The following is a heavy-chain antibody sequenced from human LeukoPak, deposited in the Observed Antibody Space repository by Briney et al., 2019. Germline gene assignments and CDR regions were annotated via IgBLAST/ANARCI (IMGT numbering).Heavy chain of an antibody. J-gene: IGHJ6*04. V-gene: IGHV1-3*01. D-gene: IGHD3-10*01. CDR2: INAGNGNT. CDR1: GYTFTSYA. Sequence: EASVKVSCKASGYTFTSYAMHWVRQAPGQRLEWMGWINAGNGNTKYSQKFQGRVTITRDTCASTAYMELSSLRSEDTAVYYCARTTTMVRYRYYYYGMDVWGKGTTVTVSS. CDR3: ARTTTMVRYRYYYYGMDV.